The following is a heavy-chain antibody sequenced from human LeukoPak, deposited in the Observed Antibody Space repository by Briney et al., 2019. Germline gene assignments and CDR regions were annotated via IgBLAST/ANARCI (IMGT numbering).Heavy chain of an antibody. V-gene: IGHV3-23*01. Sequence: GGSLRLSCAASGFTFISYAMSWVRQAPGKGLEWVSSISGSGDYIYYADYVKGRFTISRDNSKNTLYLQMNSLRVEDTAVYYCAKGRVLRYFDWSHWGQGTLVTVSS. J-gene: IGHJ4*02. CDR1: GFTFISYA. D-gene: IGHD3-9*01. CDR2: ISGSGDYI. CDR3: AKGRVLRYFDWSH.